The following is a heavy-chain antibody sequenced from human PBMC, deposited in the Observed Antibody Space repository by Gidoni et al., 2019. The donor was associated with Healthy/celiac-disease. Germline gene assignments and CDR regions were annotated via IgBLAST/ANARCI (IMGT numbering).Heavy chain of an antibody. Sequence: EVQLLESGGGLVQPGGSLRLSCAASRFTFSSFAMSWVSQAPGKGLEWVSAIRGRGGSTTYAGSVKGRFTISRDNAKNTLYLQMNSLRAEDTAVYYCAKDPALWFGEQQDAFDIWGQGTMVTVSS. V-gene: IGHV3-23*01. CDR2: IRGRGGST. D-gene: IGHD3-10*01. CDR3: AKDPALWFGEQQDAFDI. CDR1: RFTFSSFA. J-gene: IGHJ3*02.